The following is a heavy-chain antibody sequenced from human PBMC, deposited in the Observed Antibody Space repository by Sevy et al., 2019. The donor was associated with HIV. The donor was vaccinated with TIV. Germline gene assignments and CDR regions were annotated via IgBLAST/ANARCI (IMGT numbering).Heavy chain of an antibody. V-gene: IGHV3-11*01. Sequence: GGSLRLSCAASGFTFSDYYMSWIRQAPGKGLEWVSYISSSGSTIYYTDSVKGQFTISRDNAKNSLYLQMNSLRAEDTAVYYCAREHIAAAGRGAGYFDYWGQGTLVTVSS. J-gene: IGHJ4*02. CDR2: ISSSGSTI. CDR1: GFTFSDYY. D-gene: IGHD6-13*01. CDR3: AREHIAAAGRGAGYFDY.